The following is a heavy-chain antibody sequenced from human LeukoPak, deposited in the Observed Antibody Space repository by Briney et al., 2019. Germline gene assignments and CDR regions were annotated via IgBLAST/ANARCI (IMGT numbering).Heavy chain of an antibody. J-gene: IGHJ4*02. CDR2: IYGGGST. CDR1: GFTVSSNY. D-gene: IGHD5-18*01. Sequence: AWESLRLSCAASGFTVSSNYMSWVRQAPGKGLEWVSVIYGGGSTYYTDSVKGRFTISRDNSKNTLYLQMNSLRAEDTAVYYCSREMWDSYGYVDYWGQGTLVTASS. CDR3: SREMWDSYGYVDY. V-gene: IGHV3-53*01.